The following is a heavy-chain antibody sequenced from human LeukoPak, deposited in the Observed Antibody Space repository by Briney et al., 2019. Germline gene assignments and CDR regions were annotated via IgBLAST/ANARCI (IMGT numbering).Heavy chain of an antibody. V-gene: IGHV3-7*01. D-gene: IGHD1-1*01. Sequence: GGSLRLSCAASGFSFSSYWMSWVRQAPGKGLEWVANIKRDGSEKYYVDSVKGRFTNSRDNAKNSLYLQMNSLRAEDTAVYYCARDPVRRYDYWGQGTLVTVSS. CDR2: IKRDGSEK. CDR1: GFSFSSYW. CDR3: ARDPVRRYDY. J-gene: IGHJ4*02.